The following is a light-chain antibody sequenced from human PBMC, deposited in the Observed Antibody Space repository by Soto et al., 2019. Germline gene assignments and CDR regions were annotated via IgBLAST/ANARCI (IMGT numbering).Light chain of an antibody. V-gene: IGLV2-14*03. J-gene: IGLJ2*01. Sequence: QSALTQPASVSGSPGQSITISCTGTRSDIGAYNFVSWYQQHPGEVPKLILYDVNVRPSGVSNRFSGSKSGNTASLIISGLQAEDEADYYCTSWTTSTTMIFGGGTKVTVL. CDR2: DVN. CDR1: RSDIGAYNF. CDR3: TSWTTSTTMI.